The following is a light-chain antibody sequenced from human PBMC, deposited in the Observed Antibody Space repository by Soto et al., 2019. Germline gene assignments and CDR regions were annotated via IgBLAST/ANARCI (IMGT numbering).Light chain of an antibody. CDR2: GAS. CDR3: QKYNSAPLT. CDR1: QSVSNN. V-gene: IGKV3-15*01. J-gene: IGKJ4*01. Sequence: EIVMTQSPATLSVSPGDSATLSCRASQSVSNNLAWYHQKPGQAPRVLIYGASIRATGVPARFSGSGSGTEFTLTISSLQPEDVAAYYCQKYNSAPLTFGGGTTVDIK.